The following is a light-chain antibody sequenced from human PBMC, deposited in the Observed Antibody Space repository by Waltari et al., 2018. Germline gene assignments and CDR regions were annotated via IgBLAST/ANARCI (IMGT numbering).Light chain of an antibody. CDR2: EVS. J-gene: IGKJ4*01. Sequence: DVVMTQSPLSLPITPGQPASLSCRSSQSLVHSNGNTYLSWYQQKPGQPPRRLIYEVSNQDSGVPDRFSGSGAGTDFTLKISRVEAEDVGIYYCGQGTHFPLTFGGGTKVEIK. V-gene: IGKV2-30*02. CDR3: GQGTHFPLT. CDR1: QSLVHSNGNTY.